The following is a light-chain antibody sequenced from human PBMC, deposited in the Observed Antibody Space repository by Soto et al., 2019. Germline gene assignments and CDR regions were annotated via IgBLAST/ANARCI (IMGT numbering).Light chain of an antibody. CDR3: AAWDGSLNNVL. Sequence: QAVLTQPPSASGTPGQRVTISCSGSGSSIGTNTVNWYRQLPGTAPKLLIYGNNQRPSGVPDRFSGSKSGTSASLGISGLQSEDEADYYCAAWDGSLNNVLFGGGTKVT. V-gene: IGLV1-44*01. J-gene: IGLJ2*01. CDR1: GSSIGTNT. CDR2: GNN.